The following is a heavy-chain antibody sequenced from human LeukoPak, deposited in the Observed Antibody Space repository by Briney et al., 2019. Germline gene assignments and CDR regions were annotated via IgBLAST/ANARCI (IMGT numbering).Heavy chain of an antibody. CDR2: IWYDGSNK. CDR3: AKFLLGGGYSYGADAFDI. V-gene: IGHV3-33*06. J-gene: IGHJ3*02. Sequence: GGSLRLSCAASGFTFSSYGMHWVRQAPGKGLEWVAVIWYDGSNKYYADSVKGRFTISRDNFKNTLYLQMNSLRAEDTAVYYCAKFLLGGGYSYGADAFDIWGQGTMVTVSS. CDR1: GFTFSSYG. D-gene: IGHD5-18*01.